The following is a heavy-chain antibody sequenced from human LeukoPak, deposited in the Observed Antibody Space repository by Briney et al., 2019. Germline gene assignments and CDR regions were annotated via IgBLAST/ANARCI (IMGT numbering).Heavy chain of an antibody. Sequence: SGESLKISCKASGYSFISYWIAWVRQMPGKGLEWMGIIYPDDSHTIYSPSFQGQVTISADKSISTAYVQWSSLKASDTAMYYCARRSGSLDGFDHWGQGTLVTVSS. CDR1: GYSFISYW. V-gene: IGHV5-51*01. CDR3: ARRSGSLDGFDH. J-gene: IGHJ4*02. CDR2: IYPDDSHT. D-gene: IGHD1-26*01.